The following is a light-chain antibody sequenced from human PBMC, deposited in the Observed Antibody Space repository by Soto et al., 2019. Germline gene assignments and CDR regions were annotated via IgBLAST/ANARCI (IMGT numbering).Light chain of an antibody. J-gene: IGKJ4*02. CDR3: QQRSNWPELT. CDR2: DAS. Sequence: EIVLTQSPATLSLSPGERATLSCRASQSVSSYLAWYQQKPGQAPRLLIYDASNRATGIPARFSGSGSGTDFTLTISSREPEDFAGYYCQQRSNWPELTFGGGTKVESK. V-gene: IGKV3-11*01. CDR1: QSVSSY.